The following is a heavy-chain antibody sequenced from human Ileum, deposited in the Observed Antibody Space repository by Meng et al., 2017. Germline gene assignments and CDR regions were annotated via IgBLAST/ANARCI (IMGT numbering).Heavy chain of an antibody. V-gene: IGHV3-74*01. CDR2: INDDGSYI. J-gene: IGHJ4*02. CDR1: GFTFSDYW. Sequence: GESLKISCAVSGFTFSDYWMHWVRQAPGKGPVWVSRINDDGSYINYADSVKGRFTISRDNAKNTLYLQMNSLRAEDTAVYYCARAIRKSGSYRDYFDYWGQGALVTVSS. CDR3: ARAIRKSGSYRDYFDY. D-gene: IGHD1-26*01.